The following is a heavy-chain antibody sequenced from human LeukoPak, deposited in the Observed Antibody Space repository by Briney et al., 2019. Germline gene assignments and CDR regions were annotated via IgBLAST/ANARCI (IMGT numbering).Heavy chain of an antibody. CDR1: GGSISSGGYY. J-gene: IGHJ4*02. Sequence: PSETLSLTCTVSGGSISSGGYYWSWIRQHPGKGLEWIGYIYYSGSTYYNPSLKSRVTISVDTSKNQFSLELSSVTAADTAVYYCARVSGDYGDYGYRFDYWGQGTLVTVSS. CDR2: IYYSGST. CDR3: ARVSGDYGDYGYRFDY. D-gene: IGHD4-17*01. V-gene: IGHV4-31*03.